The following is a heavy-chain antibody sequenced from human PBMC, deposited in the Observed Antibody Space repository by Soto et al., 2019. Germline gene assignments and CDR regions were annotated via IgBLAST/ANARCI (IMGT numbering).Heavy chain of an antibody. CDR3: ASSGMVRGVIIHNYFQH. V-gene: IGHV1-3*01. CDR1: GYTFTSYA. CDR2: INAGNGNT. J-gene: IGHJ1*01. D-gene: IGHD3-10*01. Sequence: GASVKVSCKASGYTFTSYAMHWVRQAPGQRLEWMGWINAGNGNTKYSQKFQGRVTITRDTSASTAYMKLSSLRSEDTAVYYCASSGMVRGVIIHNYFQHWGQGTLVTVSS.